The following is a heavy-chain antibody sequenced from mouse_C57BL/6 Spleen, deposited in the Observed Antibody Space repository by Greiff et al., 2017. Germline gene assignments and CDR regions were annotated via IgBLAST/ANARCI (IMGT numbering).Heavy chain of an antibody. CDR3: ARDSYGSSRGNAMDY. D-gene: IGHD1-1*01. CDR1: GFTFSSYA. Sequence: EVQLVESGGGLVKPGGSLKLSCAASGFTFSSYAMSWVRQTPEKRLEWVATISDGGSYTYYPDNVKGRFTISRDNAKNNLYLQMSHLKSEDTAMYYCARDSYGSSRGNAMDYWGQGTSVTVSS. J-gene: IGHJ4*01. CDR2: ISDGGSYT. V-gene: IGHV5-4*01.